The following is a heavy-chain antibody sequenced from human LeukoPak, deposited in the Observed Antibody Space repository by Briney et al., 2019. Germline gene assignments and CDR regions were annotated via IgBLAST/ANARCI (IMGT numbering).Heavy chain of an antibody. D-gene: IGHD6-19*01. CDR1: GFTFSSYG. Sequence: VMSLRLCCGASGFTFSSYGRHWVRQAPGKVLKSGAVISYDGSNKYYADSVKGGFTISRDNSKNTLYLQMNSLRAEDTAVYYCAKGHWESSGWHNVEYWGQGTLVTVSS. J-gene: IGHJ4*02. V-gene: IGHV3-30*18. CDR3: AKGHWESSGWHNVEY. CDR2: ISYDGSNK.